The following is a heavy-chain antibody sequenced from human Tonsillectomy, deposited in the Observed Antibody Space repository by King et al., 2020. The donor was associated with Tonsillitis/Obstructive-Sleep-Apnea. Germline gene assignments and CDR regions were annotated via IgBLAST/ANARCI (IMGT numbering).Heavy chain of an antibody. V-gene: IGHV1-18*01. CDR3: ARARGVAGKFWFDP. CDR1: GYTFKSYG. Sequence: QLVQSGAEVKKPGASVKVSCQASGYTFKSYGIIWVRQAPGQGLEWMGWISGFSGDTKSAQKFQGRVTMTTDTSTRTAYMELRSLRSDDTAVYYCARARGVAGKFWFDPWGQGTLVTVSS. J-gene: IGHJ5*02. CDR2: ISGFSGDT. D-gene: IGHD6-19*01.